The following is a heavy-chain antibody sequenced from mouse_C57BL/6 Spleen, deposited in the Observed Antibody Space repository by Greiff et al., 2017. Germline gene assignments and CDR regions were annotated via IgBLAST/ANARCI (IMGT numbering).Heavy chain of an antibody. CDR1: GYTFTSYG. V-gene: IGHV1-81*01. J-gene: IGHJ3*01. CDR3: ASQIYDGSAWFAY. Sequence: QVQLQQSGDELARPGASVKLSCKASGYTFTSYGISWVKQRTGQGLEWIGEIYPRSGNTYYNEKFKGKATLTADKSSSTAYMELRSLTSEDSAVYFCASQIYDGSAWFAYWGQGTLVTVSA. D-gene: IGHD2-3*01. CDR2: IYPRSGNT.